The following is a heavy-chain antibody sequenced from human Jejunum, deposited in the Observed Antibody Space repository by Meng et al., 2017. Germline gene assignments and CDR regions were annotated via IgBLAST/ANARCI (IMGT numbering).Heavy chain of an antibody. J-gene: IGHJ4*02. V-gene: IGHV3-66*02. CDR1: GFTVSTNY. D-gene: IGHD3-16*02. CDR2: IRSGGNT. Sequence: GGSLRLSCAASGFTVSTNYISWVRQAPGKGLEWVSVIRSGGNTDYADSVKGRFTISRDNSKNTVYLQMNSLRAEDTAMYYCATSDYGWGSYRPDYWGQGTLVTVSS. CDR3: ATSDYGWGSYRPDY.